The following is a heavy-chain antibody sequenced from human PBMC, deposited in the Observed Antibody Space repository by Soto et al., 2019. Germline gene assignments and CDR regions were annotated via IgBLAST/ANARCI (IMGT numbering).Heavy chain of an antibody. CDR3: VKAWTYYYDTSGPHFDY. J-gene: IGHJ4*02. Sequence: GGSLRLSCAASGFTFSSYAMSWVRQAPGKGLEWVSGTTGSGGSAYYADSVKGRFTISRDNSENTLYLQMNSLRAEDTAVYYCVKAWTYYYDTSGPHFDYWGKGTLVTVSS. CDR2: TTGSGGSA. CDR1: GFTFSSYA. V-gene: IGHV3-23*01. D-gene: IGHD3-22*01.